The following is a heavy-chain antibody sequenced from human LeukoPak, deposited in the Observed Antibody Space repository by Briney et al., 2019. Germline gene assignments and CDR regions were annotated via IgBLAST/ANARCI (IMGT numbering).Heavy chain of an antibody. V-gene: IGHV3-7*01. CDR3: ARVYGDYVWGSYRYTAYYGMDV. J-gene: IGHJ6*02. CDR1: GFTFSSYW. CDR2: IKQDGSEK. D-gene: IGHD3-16*02. Sequence: GGSLRLSCAASGFTFSSYWMSWVRQAPGKGLEWVANIKQDGSEKYYVDSVKGRFTISRDNAKNSLYLQMNSLRAEDTAVYYCARVYGDYVWGSYRYTAYYGMDVWGQGTTVTVSS.